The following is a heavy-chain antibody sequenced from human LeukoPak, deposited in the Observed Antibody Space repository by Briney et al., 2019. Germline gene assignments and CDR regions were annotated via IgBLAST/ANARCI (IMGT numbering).Heavy chain of an antibody. CDR1: GGSISSSSYY. CDR3: ARRTAVAGTSHWFDP. CDR2: IYYSGST. V-gene: IGHV4-39*01. J-gene: IGHJ5*02. Sequence: SETLSHTCTVSGGSISSSSYYWGWIRQPPGKGLEWIGSIYYSGSTYYNPSLKSRVTISVDTSKNQFSLKLSSVTAADTAVYYCARRTAVAGTSHWFDPWGQGTLVTVSS. D-gene: IGHD6-19*01.